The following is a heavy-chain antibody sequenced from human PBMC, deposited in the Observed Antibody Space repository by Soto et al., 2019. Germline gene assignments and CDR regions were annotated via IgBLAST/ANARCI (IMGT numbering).Heavy chain of an antibody. J-gene: IGHJ4*02. CDR2: IYPGDSDT. Sequence: GESLKISCKGSGYSFTSYWIGWVRQMPGKGLEWMGIIYPGDSDTRYSPSFQGQVTISADKSISTAYLQWSSLKASDTAMYYCARPPYYYDSSGYYYFDYWGQGTLVTVSS. CDR1: GYSFTSYW. CDR3: ARPPYYYDSSGYYYFDY. D-gene: IGHD3-22*01. V-gene: IGHV5-51*01.